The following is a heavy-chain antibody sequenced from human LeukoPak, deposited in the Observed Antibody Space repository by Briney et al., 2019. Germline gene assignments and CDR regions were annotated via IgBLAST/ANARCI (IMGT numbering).Heavy chain of an antibody. D-gene: IGHD1-26*01. J-gene: IGHJ5*02. V-gene: IGHV3-48*01. CDR3: ARDLITSYYNPKTNWFDP. CDR1: GFTFSNYS. Sequence: PGGSLRLSCAASGFTFSNYSMNWVRQAPGKGLEWISYISSSSSTIYYADSVKGRFAISRDNARNSLFLQMNSLRAEDTAVYYCARDLITSYYNPKTNWFDPWGQGTLVTVSS. CDR2: ISSSSSTI.